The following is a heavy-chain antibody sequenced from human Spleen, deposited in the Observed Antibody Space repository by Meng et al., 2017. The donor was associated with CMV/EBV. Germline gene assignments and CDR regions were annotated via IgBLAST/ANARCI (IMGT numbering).Heavy chain of an antibody. CDR3: AREAAGYYYYYGMDV. V-gene: IGHV4-38-2*02. D-gene: IGHD6-13*01. J-gene: IGHJ6*02. CDR1: GYSISSDYY. CDR2: VYHSGIT. Sequence: SETLSLTCSVSGYSISSDYYWGWIRQPPGKGLEWIGTVYHSGITHYNPSLKSRVTILVDTSKNQFSLRLTSVTAADTAVYYCAREAAGYYYYYGMDVWGQGTTVTVSS.